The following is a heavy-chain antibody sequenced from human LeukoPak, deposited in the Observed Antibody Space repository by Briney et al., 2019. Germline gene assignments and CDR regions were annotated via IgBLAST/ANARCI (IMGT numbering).Heavy chain of an antibody. CDR3: AGGYCSSTSCSNYYFDY. J-gene: IGHJ4*02. V-gene: IGHV1-18*04. D-gene: IGHD2-2*01. CDR2: ISAYNGNT. CDR1: GYTFTSYG. Sequence: ASVKVSCKASGYTFTSYGISWVRQAPGQGLEWMGWISAYNGNTNYAQNLQGRVTMTTDTSTSTAYMELRSLRSDDTAVYYCAGGYCSSTSCSNYYFDYWGQGILVTVSS.